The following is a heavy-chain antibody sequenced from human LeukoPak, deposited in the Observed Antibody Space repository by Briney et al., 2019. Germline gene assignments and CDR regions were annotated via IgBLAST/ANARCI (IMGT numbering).Heavy chain of an antibody. Sequence: GGSLRLSCAASGFTFSNYGMHWVRQAPGKGLEWVVAISHDGSNNNYADSVKGRFTISSDNSKNTLYLQMNSLRPEDTAVYYCAKVRVGTAHFDYWGQGTLVTVSS. D-gene: IGHD2-15*01. CDR1: GFTFSNYG. CDR2: ISHDGSNN. CDR3: AKVRVGTAHFDY. J-gene: IGHJ4*02. V-gene: IGHV3-30*18.